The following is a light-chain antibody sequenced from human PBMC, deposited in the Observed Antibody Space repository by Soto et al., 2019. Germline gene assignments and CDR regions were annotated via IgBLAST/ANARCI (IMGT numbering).Light chain of an antibody. V-gene: IGLV2-14*01. CDR3: SSYPGSTDDV. J-gene: IGLJ1*01. CDR2: EVT. Sequence: QSVLTQPASVSGSPGQSITISCTGTSSDVGAYNYVSWYQQHAGKAPKLIIHEVTNRPSGVSHRFSGSKSGNTASLTISGLQAEDEADYYCSSYPGSTDDVFGTGTKVTVL. CDR1: SSDVGAYNY.